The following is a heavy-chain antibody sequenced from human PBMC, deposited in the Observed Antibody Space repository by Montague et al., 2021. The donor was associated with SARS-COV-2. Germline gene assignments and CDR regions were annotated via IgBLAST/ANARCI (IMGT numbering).Heavy chain of an antibody. J-gene: IGHJ6*02. Sequence: SETLSLTCAVYGGSFSGYYWSWFRQHPRKGLLWFGEINHSGSTNYNPSLMSRVTITVDTAKNQYSLKLSTVTAAATAVYYCSRVRYYGSWTSLGMDVWGQGTTVTVSS. V-gene: IGHV4-34*01. D-gene: IGHD3-10*01. CDR1: GGSFSGYY. CDR3: SRVRYYGSWTSLGMDV. CDR2: INHSGST.